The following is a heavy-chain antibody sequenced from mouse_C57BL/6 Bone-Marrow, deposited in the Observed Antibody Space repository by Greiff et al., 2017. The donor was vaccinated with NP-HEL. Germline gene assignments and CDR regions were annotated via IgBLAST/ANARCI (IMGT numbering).Heavy chain of an antibody. CDR3: ARHGNDGYYWFAY. J-gene: IGHJ3*01. Sequence: EVHLVESGGGLVQPGGSLKLSCAASGFTFSDYYMYWVRQTPEKRLEWVAYISNGGGSTYYPDTVKGRFTISRDNAKNTLYMQMSRLKSEDTAMYYCARHGNDGYYWFAYWGQGTLVTVSA. CDR1: GFTFSDYY. CDR2: ISNGGGST. V-gene: IGHV5-12*01. D-gene: IGHD2-3*01.